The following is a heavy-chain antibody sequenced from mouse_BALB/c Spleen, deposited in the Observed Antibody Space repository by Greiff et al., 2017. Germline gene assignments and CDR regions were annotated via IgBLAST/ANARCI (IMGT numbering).Heavy chain of an antibody. V-gene: IGHV3-6*02. J-gene: IGHJ4*01. CDR3: ARRDYGYLYAMDY. Sequence: EVKLQESGPGLVKPSQSLSLTCSVTGYSITSGYYWNWIRQFPGNKLEWMGYISYDGSNNYNPSLKNRISITRDTSKNQFFLKLNSVTTEDTATYYCARRDYGYLYAMDYWGQGTSVTVSS. CDR1: GYSITSGYY. CDR2: ISYDGSN. D-gene: IGHD1-2*01.